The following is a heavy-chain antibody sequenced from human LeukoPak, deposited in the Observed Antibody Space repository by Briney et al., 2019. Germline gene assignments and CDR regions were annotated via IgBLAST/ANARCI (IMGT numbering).Heavy chain of an antibody. CDR3: ARVGYGSGSINKPIDY. V-gene: IGHV1-2*06. CDR2: INPNSGGT. J-gene: IGHJ4*02. D-gene: IGHD3-10*01. CDR1: GYTFTGYY. Sequence: ASVKVSCKASGYTFTGYYVHWVRQAPGQGLEWMGRINPNSGGTNYAQKLQGRVTMTRDTSISTVYMDLSRLRSDDTAVYYCARVGYGSGSINKPIDYWGQGTLVTVSS.